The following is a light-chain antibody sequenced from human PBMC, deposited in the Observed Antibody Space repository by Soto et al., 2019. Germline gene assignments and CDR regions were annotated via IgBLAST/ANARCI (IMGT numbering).Light chain of an antibody. V-gene: IGKV1-39*01. Sequence: DIQMTQSPSSLSASVGDRVTITCRASQSISNYVNWYQQKPGKAPKVLIYAASSLQSGVPSRFSGSGSGSDFTLTISSLQPEDFATYYCQHSYTSPWTFGQGTKVGIK. CDR2: AAS. J-gene: IGKJ1*01. CDR3: QHSYTSPWT. CDR1: QSISNY.